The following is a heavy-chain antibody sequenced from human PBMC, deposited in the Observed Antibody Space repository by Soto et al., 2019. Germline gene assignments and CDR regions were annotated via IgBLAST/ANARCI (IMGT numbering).Heavy chain of an antibody. CDR1: GYSFTSYW. J-gene: IGHJ4*02. CDR2: IDPSDSYT. D-gene: IGHD5-18*01. Sequence: GASLKISCKGSGYSFTSYWISWVRQMPGKGLEWMGRIDPSDSYTNYSPSFQGHVTISADKSISTAYLQWSSLKASDTAMYYCARLTRYSYDFDYWGQGTLVTVPQ. V-gene: IGHV5-10-1*01. CDR3: ARLTRYSYDFDY.